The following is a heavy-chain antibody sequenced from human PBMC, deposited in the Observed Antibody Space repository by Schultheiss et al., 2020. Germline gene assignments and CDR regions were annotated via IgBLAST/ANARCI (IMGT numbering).Heavy chain of an antibody. CDR2: IYYSGST. V-gene: IGHV4-39*01. Sequence: SETLSLTCTVSGGSISSSSYYWGWIRQHPGKGLEWIGYIYYSGSTYYNPSLKSRVTISVDTSKNQFSLKLSSVTAADTAVYYCAGMRGSGSYRVVYYYYYMDVWGKGTTVTVSS. D-gene: IGHD3-10*01. CDR1: GGSISSSSYY. J-gene: IGHJ6*03. CDR3: AGMRGSGSYRVVYYYYYMDV.